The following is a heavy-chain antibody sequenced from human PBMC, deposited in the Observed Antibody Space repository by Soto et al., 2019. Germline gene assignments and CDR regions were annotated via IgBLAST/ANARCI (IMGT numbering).Heavy chain of an antibody. CDR1: GYTFTSYD. CDR2: MNPNSGNT. CDR3: AREHSNSWRVNY. Sequence: QVKLVQSGAEVKKPGASVKVSCKASGYTFTSYDITWVRQATGQGLEWMGWMNPNSGNTAYEQKFKGRVTMTRNTSISTAYKELGSLRSQDTAVYYCAREHSNSWRVNYWGQGTLVTVSS. D-gene: IGHD6-13*01. J-gene: IGHJ4*02. V-gene: IGHV1-8*01.